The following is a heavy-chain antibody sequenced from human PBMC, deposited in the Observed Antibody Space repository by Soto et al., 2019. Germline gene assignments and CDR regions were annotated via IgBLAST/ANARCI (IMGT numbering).Heavy chain of an antibody. CDR2: INAANGDT. CDR1: GYTFTTFG. D-gene: IGHD2-15*01. Sequence: QVQLVQSGAEDKKPGASVKISCEASGYTFTTFGIHWVRQAPGQRLEGMGWINAANGDTEYSQTSNGRVTFTAETSARTAYMELSSLRSEDTAVYCCARDDCSGGTCYPPTGAFDVGGQGTMVTASS. V-gene: IGHV1-3*05. J-gene: IGHJ3*01. CDR3: ARDDCSGGTCYPPTGAFDV.